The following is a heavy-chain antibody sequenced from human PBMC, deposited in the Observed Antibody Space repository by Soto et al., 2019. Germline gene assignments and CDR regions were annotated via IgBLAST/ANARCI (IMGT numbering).Heavy chain of an antibody. CDR3: ARDRFEYSKPFEE. CDR2: INPSGGST. J-gene: IGHJ4*02. Sequence: ASVKLSFKASGYTFTSYYMHCVRQAPGQGLEWMGIINPSGGSTSYAQKFQGRVTMTRDTSTSTVYMELSSLRSEDTAVYYGARDRFEYSKPFEEWGKGNLVTV. CDR1: GYTFTSYY. D-gene: IGHD4-4*01. V-gene: IGHV1-46*01.